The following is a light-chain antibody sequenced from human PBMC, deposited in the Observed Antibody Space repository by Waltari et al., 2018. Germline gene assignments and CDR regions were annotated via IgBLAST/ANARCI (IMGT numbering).Light chain of an antibody. Sequence: QSALTQPASVSGSPGQSITISCSGTGNDVGGYNYVSWYQQHPGKVPKLVIYDGTKRPPGVSSRFSGSKADNAASLTISGLQPEDEADYYCSSYASSATVIFGGGTKLTVL. CDR1: GNDVGGYNY. CDR2: DGT. V-gene: IGLV2-14*03. J-gene: IGLJ2*01. CDR3: SSYASSATVI.